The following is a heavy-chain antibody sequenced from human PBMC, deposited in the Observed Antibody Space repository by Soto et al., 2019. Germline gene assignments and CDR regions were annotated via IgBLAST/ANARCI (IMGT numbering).Heavy chain of an antibody. Sequence: GGSLRLSCAASGFTFSSYWMSWVRQAPGKGLEWVANIKQDGSEKYYVDSVKGRFTISRDNAKNSLYLQMNSLRAEDTAVYYCARDPSIVLVPAATYYYYYYGMDVWGQGTTVTVSS. CDR1: GFTFSSYW. CDR2: IKQDGSEK. CDR3: ARDPSIVLVPAATYYYYYYGMDV. J-gene: IGHJ6*02. D-gene: IGHD2-2*01. V-gene: IGHV3-7*01.